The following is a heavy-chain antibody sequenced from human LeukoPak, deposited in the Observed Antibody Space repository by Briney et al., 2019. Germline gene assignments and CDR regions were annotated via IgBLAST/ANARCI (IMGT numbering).Heavy chain of an antibody. CDR3: ARDFRAIAKPGITGTKYYFDY. CDR2: INPNSGGT. D-gene: IGHD1-7*01. CDR1: GYTFNGYY. J-gene: IGHJ4*02. Sequence: GASVKVSCKASGYTFNGYYMHWVRQAPGQGLEWMGWINPNSGGTNYAQKFQGRVTMTRDTSISTAYMELSRLRSDYTAVYYCARDFRAIAKPGITGTKYYFDYWGQGTLVTVSS. V-gene: IGHV1-2*02.